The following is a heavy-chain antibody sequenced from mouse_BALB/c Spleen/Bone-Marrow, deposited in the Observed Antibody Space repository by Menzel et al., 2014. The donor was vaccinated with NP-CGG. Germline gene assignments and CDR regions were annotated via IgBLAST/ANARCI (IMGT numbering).Heavy chain of an antibody. CDR1: GFSLTSYG. Sequence: QVQLQQSGPGLVAPSQSLSITCTVSGFSLTSYGVHWVRQPPGKGLEWLGVIWAGGSTNYNSALMSRLSICKDNSKSQVFLKMNSLQTDDTAMYYCAREGLLPYRGFAYWGQGTLVPVSA. J-gene: IGHJ3*01. CDR3: AREGLLPYRGFAY. V-gene: IGHV2-9*02. CDR2: IWAGGST. D-gene: IGHD6-5*01.